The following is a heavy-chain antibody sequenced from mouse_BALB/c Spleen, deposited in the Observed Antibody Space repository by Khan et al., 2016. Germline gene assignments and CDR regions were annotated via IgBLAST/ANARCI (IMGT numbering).Heavy chain of an antibody. V-gene: IGHV6-6*01. J-gene: IGHJ3*01. CDR3: TRRGRVFAY. CDR1: VFTFIYSW. Sequence: EVKLEESGGGLVQPGGYMPLSFSAPVFTFIYSWMDWVRQSPEKGLEWVAEIRSKANNHATYYAESVKGRFTISRDDSKSSVYLQMNSLRAEDTGIYYCTRRGRVFAYWGQGTLVTVSA. CDR2: IRSKANNHAT. D-gene: IGHD3-3*01.